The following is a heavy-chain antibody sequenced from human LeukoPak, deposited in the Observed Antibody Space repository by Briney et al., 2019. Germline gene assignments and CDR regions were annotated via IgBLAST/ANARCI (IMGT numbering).Heavy chain of an antibody. J-gene: IGHJ4*02. CDR2: INPKSGDP. CDR3: ARDPGHDTSNYGGLDF. CDR1: GYTFTGYY. V-gene: IGHV1-2*02. Sequence: ASVKVSRKASGYTFTGYYMHWVRQAPGQGLEWMGWINPKSGDPIYVQKFQGRVTLTRDASIDTVYLELSSLKSDDTAVYYCARDPGHDTSNYGGLDFWGQGTLVTVSS. D-gene: IGHD4-11*01.